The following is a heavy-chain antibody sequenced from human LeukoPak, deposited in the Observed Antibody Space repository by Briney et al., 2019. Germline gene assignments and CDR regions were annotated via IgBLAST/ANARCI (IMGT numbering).Heavy chain of an antibody. D-gene: IGHD4-23*01. Sequence: PSETLSLTCAVSGGSISSGGYSWSWIRQPPGKGLEWIGYIYHSGSTYYNPSLKSRVTISVDRSKNQFSLKLSSVTAADTAVYYCARARSRLRWSTGAYYYYGMDVWGQGTTVTVSS. J-gene: IGHJ6*02. V-gene: IGHV4-30-2*01. CDR3: ARARSRLRWSTGAYYYYGMDV. CDR1: GGSISSGGYS. CDR2: IYHSGST.